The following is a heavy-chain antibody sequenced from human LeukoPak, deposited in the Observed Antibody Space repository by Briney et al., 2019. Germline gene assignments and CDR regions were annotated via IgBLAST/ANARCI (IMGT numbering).Heavy chain of an antibody. J-gene: IGHJ3*02. CDR3: ARDTKATMIRGTAFDI. Sequence: GGSLRLSCAASGFTFSDYHMSWIRQAPGKGLEWVSYISSSSSYTNYADSVKGRFTISRDNAKNSLYLQMNSLRAEDTAVYYCARDTKATMIRGTAFDIWGQGTMVTVSS. V-gene: IGHV3-11*06. D-gene: IGHD3-10*01. CDR1: GFTFSDYH. CDR2: ISSSSSYT.